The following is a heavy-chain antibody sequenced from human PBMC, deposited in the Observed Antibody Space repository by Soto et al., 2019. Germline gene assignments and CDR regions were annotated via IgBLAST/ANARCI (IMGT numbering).Heavy chain of an antibody. D-gene: IGHD2-8*01. Sequence: QVQLVQSGAEVKKPGSSVKVSCKASGCTFSSYTISWVRQAPGQGLECRGRIIPILGIANNAQKFQGRVTITADKSTSTAYMELSSLRSEDTAVHYCAIVHDYGDYWGQGTLVTVSS. CDR2: IIPILGIA. V-gene: IGHV1-69*02. J-gene: IGHJ4*02. CDR3: AIVHDYGDY. CDR1: GCTFSSYT.